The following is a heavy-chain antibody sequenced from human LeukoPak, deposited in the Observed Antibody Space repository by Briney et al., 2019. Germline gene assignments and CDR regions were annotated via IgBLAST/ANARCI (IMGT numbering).Heavy chain of an antibody. Sequence: SQTLSLTCTVSGGSISSGDYYWSWIRQPPGKGLEWIGYIYYSGSTYYNPSLKSRVTISVDTSKNQFSLKLSSVTAADTAVYYCASSVRVSGSSHFDYWGQGTLVTVSS. CDR1: GGSISSGDYY. D-gene: IGHD1-26*01. CDR3: ASSVRVSGSSHFDY. V-gene: IGHV4-30-4*08. CDR2: IYYSGST. J-gene: IGHJ4*02.